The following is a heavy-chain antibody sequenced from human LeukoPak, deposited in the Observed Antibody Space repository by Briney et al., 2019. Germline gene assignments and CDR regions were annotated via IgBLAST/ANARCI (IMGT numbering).Heavy chain of an antibody. CDR1: GFTFSSYW. Sequence: GGSLRLSCAASGFTFSSYWMHWVRQAPGKGLVWVSRINSDGSSTSYADSVKGRFTISRDNSKNTLYLQMNSLRAEDTAVYYCVGTRYYDDRSGAYYGYFQHWGQGTLVTVSS. D-gene: IGHD3-22*01. J-gene: IGHJ1*01. V-gene: IGHV3-74*01. CDR3: VGTRYYDDRSGAYYGYFQH. CDR2: INSDGSST.